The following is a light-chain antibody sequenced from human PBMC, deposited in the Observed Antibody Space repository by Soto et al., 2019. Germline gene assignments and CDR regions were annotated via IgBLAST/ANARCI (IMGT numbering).Light chain of an antibody. CDR3: QQYANLPWT. V-gene: IGKV1-33*01. CDR1: QDISNY. Sequence: DIQMTQSPSSLSASIGDRVTITCQASQDISNYLNWYQQKPGKAPKLLIYDTSNLETGVPSRFSGGGSGTSYVITISGLQPEDIATYYCQQYANLPWTFGRGTRWISN. J-gene: IGKJ1*01. CDR2: DTS.